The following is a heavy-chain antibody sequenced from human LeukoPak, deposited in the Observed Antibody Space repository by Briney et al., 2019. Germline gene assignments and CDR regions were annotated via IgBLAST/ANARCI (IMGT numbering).Heavy chain of an antibody. J-gene: IGHJ6*03. D-gene: IGHD4-17*01. Sequence: ASVKVSCKASGGTFSSYAINWVRQATGQGLEWMGWMNPNSGNTGYAQKFQGRVTMTRNTSISTAYMELSSLRSEDTAVYYCARGNGAYYYYYYMDVWGKGTTVTISS. CDR2: MNPNSGNT. V-gene: IGHV1-8*02. CDR3: ARGNGAYYYYYYMDV. CDR1: GGTFSSYA.